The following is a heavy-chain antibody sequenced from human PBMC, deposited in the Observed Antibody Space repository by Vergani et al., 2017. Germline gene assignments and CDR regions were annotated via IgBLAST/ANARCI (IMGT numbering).Heavy chain of an antibody. Sequence: QVQLQESGPRLVKPSQTLSLTCTVSGVSSSSDSFFLSWIRQPAGKGLEWIGHIYTSGSTNYNPSLNSRVTMSVDTSKNQFSLKLRSVTAADTAVYFCARVMYRDEASTGYRLEGMDIWGQGTTVTISS. CDR2: IYTSGST. CDR1: GVSSSSDSFF. V-gene: IGHV4-61*02. J-gene: IGHJ6*02. D-gene: IGHD3-9*01. CDR3: ARVMYRDEASTGYRLEGMDI.